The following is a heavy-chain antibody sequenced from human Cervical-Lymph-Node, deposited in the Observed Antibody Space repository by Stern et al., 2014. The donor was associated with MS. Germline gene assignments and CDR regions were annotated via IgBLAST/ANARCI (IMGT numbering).Heavy chain of an antibody. D-gene: IGHD3-3*01. CDR1: GYTFTNYE. CDR2: MKPNSGNT. Sequence: QVQLVQSGAEVKKPGASVKVSCKASGYTFTNYEINWVRQATGQGLEWLGWMKPNSGNTGYAQKFQGRVTMTRNTSISTAYMELSSLRSEDTAVYYCARFSFGVVKPYYYGMDVWGQGTTVTVSS. V-gene: IGHV1-8*01. CDR3: ARFSFGVVKPYYYGMDV. J-gene: IGHJ6*02.